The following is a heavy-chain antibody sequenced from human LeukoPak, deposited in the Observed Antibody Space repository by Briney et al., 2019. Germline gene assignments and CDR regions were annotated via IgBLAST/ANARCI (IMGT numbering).Heavy chain of an antibody. V-gene: IGHV4-39*07. Sequence: SETLSLTCTLSNGSINSNSNYWGWVRQPPGKGLEWIGSIYHTGKTYYNASLKSRISISLETSKNQFSLMLNSVTAAYTAMYYCARYFGSSSWGWFDPWGQGTMVIVCS. CDR2: IYHTGKT. D-gene: IGHD1-26*01. J-gene: IGHJ5*02. CDR1: NGSINSNSNY. CDR3: ARYFGSSSWGWFDP.